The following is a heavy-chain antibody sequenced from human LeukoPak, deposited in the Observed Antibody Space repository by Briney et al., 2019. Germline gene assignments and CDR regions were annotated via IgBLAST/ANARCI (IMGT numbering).Heavy chain of an antibody. CDR3: ASNIVATIGNWFDP. CDR2: IIPIFGTA. V-gene: IGHV1-69*13. Sequence: SVEVSCKASGGTFSSYAISWVRQAPGQGLEWMGGIIPIFGTANYAQKFQGRVTITADESTSTAYMELCSLRSEDTAVYYCASNIVATIGNWFDPWGQGTLVTVSS. CDR1: GGTFSSYA. J-gene: IGHJ5*02. D-gene: IGHD5-12*01.